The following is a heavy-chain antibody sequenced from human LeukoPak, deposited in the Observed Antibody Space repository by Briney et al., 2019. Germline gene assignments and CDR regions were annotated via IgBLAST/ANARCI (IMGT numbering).Heavy chain of an antibody. CDR1: GYTLTELS. J-gene: IGHJ4*02. D-gene: IGHD6-13*01. CDR3: ATGYSSSWYLNY. CDR2: FDPEDGDT. Sequence: ASVKVSCKVSGYTLTELSMHWVRQAPGKGLEWMGGFDPEDGDTIYAQKFQGRVTMTEDTSTDTAYMELSSLRSEDTAVYYCATGYSSSWYLNYWGQGTLVTVSS. V-gene: IGHV1-24*01.